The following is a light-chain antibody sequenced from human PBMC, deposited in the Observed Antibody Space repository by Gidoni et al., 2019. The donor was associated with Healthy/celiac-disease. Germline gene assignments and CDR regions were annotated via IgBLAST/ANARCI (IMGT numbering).Light chain of an antibody. CDR2: GAS. V-gene: IGKV3-20*01. CDR1: QSVSSSY. J-gene: IGKJ4*01. Sequence: ELVLTQSPGTLSLSPGERATLSCRASQSVSSSYLAWYQQKPGQAPRLLLYGASSRATGIPDRLSGSGSGTDFTLTISRLETEDFAVYYCQQYGSSPLTFGGGTKVEIK. CDR3: QQYGSSPLT.